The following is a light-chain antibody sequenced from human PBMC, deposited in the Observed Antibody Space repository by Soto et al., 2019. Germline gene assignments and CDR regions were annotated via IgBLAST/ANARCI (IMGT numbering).Light chain of an antibody. Sequence: EIVLTQSPGTLSLSPGERATLSCRASQSVGTYLAWYQQKPGQAPRLLIYAASRRATGIPDRFSGSGSGTDFTLTISRLEPEDFAVYYCHQYGSPPSTFGQGTKLEIK. CDR2: AAS. J-gene: IGKJ2*01. V-gene: IGKV3-20*01. CDR3: HQYGSPPST. CDR1: QSVGTY.